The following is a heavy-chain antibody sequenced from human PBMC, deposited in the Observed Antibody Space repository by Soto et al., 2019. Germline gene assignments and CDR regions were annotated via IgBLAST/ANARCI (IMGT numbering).Heavy chain of an antibody. D-gene: IGHD5-18*01. Sequence: PSETLSLTCAVYSESFSMYYWNWIRQSPGKGLEWIGEINQSGSTNYNPSLKSRVTISVDTSKNQFSLKLSSVTAADTAVYYCARVRGYSYGYSDYWGQGTLVTVYS. V-gene: IGHV4-34*09. J-gene: IGHJ4*02. CDR1: SESFSMYY. CDR3: ARVRGYSYGYSDY. CDR2: INQSGST.